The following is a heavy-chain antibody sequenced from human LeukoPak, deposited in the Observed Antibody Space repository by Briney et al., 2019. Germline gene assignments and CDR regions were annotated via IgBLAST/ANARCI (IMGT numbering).Heavy chain of an antibody. CDR1: GSTFSSHT. CDR3: TTSLPHIVDVTASDGGN. Sequence: GGSLRLSCAASGSTFSSHTMNWVRQAPGKGLEWISYISNTGSVIYYADSVKGRFTISRDNAGNSLYLQMSSLRAEDTAVYYCTTSLPHIVDVTASDGGNWGQGTLVTVSS. V-gene: IGHV3-48*04. CDR2: ISNTGSVI. D-gene: IGHD2-21*02. J-gene: IGHJ4*02.